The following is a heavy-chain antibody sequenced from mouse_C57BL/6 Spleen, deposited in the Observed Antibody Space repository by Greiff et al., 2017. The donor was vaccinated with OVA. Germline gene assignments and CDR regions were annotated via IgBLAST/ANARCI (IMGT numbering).Heavy chain of an antibody. CDR1: GYTFTSYW. D-gene: IGHD2-3*01. CDR3: ARHDGYYMGYAMDY. V-gene: IGHV1-72*01. Sequence: QVHVKQPGAELVKPGASVKLSCKASGYTFTSYWMHWVKQRPGRGLEWIGRIDPNSGGTKYNEKFKSKATLTVDKPSSTAYMQLSSLTSEDSAVYYCARHDGYYMGYAMDYWGQGTSVTVSS. J-gene: IGHJ4*01. CDR2: IDPNSGGT.